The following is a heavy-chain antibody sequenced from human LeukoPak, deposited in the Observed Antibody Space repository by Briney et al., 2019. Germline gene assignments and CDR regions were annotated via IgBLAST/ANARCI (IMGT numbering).Heavy chain of an antibody. CDR1: GYTFTSYG. J-gene: IGHJ6*02. Sequence: ASVKVSCTASGYTFTSYGISWVRQAPGQGLEWMGWISAYNGNTNYAQKLQGRVTMTTDTSTSTAYMELRSLRSDDTAVYYCARDGGAGYYDTLTGYFFPYYYYGMDVWGQGTTVTVSS. V-gene: IGHV1-18*01. CDR2: ISAYNGNT. CDR3: ARDGGAGYYDTLTGYFFPYYYYGMDV. D-gene: IGHD3-9*01.